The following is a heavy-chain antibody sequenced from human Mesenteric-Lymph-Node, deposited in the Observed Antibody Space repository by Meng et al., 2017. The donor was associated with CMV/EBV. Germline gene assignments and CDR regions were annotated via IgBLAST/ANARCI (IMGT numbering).Heavy chain of an antibody. CDR2: IYYSGST. CDR3: ARPHYYGSGSSPWFDP. J-gene: IGHJ5*02. Sequence: QLQLQESGPGLVKPSETLSPTCTVSGGSISSSSYYWGWIRQPPGKGLEWIGSIYYSGSTYYNPSLKSRVTISVDTSKNQFSLKLSSVTAADTAVYYCARPHYYGSGSSPWFDPWGQGTLVTVPS. CDR1: GGSISSSSYY. V-gene: IGHV4-39*01. D-gene: IGHD3-10*01.